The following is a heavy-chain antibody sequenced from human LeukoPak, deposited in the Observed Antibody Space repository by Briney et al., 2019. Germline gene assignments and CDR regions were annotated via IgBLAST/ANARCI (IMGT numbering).Heavy chain of an antibody. CDR3: ARAQYSPDILTGYYPGLGYYGMDV. CDR2: ISSISSYI. Sequence: GGSLRLSCAASGFTFSSYSMNWVRQAPGKGLEWVSSISSISSYIYYADSVKGRFTISRDNAKNSLYLQMNSLRAEDTAVYYCARAQYSPDILTGYYPGLGYYGMDVWGKGTTVTVSS. CDR1: GFTFSSYS. D-gene: IGHD3-9*01. V-gene: IGHV3-21*01. J-gene: IGHJ6*04.